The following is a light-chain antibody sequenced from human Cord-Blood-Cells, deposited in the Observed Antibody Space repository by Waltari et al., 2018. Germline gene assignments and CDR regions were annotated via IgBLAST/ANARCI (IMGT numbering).Light chain of an antibody. CDR1: SSDVGSYHL. V-gene: IGLV2-23*01. Sequence: QSALTQPASVSGSPEQSITISCTGTSSDVGSYHLVSWYQQHPGKAPKLMIYEGSKRPSGVSNRFSGSKSGNTASLTISGLQAEDEADYYCCSYAGSSTWVFGGGTKLTVL. J-gene: IGLJ2*01. CDR2: EGS. CDR3: CSYAGSSTWV.